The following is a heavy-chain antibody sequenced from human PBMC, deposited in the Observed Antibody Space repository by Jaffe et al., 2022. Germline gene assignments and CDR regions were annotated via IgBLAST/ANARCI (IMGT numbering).Heavy chain of an antibody. CDR2: ISGSGDTT. V-gene: IGHV3-23*01. CDR1: GFTFSNYV. Sequence: EVQLLESGGGLVQPGGSLRLSCVASGFTFSNYVMTWVRQAPGKGLEWVSAISGSGDTTYYADSVKGRFTISRDNSKNTVYVQMNSLRVEDTAVYYCAKDYRYRTGPRVFDSWGQGTLVSVSS. CDR3: AKDYRYRTGPRVFDS. D-gene: IGHD6-19*01. J-gene: IGHJ4*02.